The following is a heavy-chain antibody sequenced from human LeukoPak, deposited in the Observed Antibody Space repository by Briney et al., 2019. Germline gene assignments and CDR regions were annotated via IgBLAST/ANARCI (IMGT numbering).Heavy chain of an antibody. CDR3: ARDRRSWIQLWRLGVFDY. Sequence: PSETLSLTYTVSGGSISSYYWSWIRQPPGKGLEWIGEINHSGSTNYNPSLKSRVTISVDTSKNQFSLKLSSVTAADTAVYYCARDRRSWIQLWRLGVFDYWGQGTLVTVSS. CDR1: GGSISSYY. V-gene: IGHV4-34*01. D-gene: IGHD5-18*01. CDR2: INHSGST. J-gene: IGHJ4*02.